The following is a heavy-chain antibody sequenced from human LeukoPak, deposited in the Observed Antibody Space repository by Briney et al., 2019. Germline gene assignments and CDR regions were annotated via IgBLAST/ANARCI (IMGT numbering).Heavy chain of an antibody. V-gene: IGHV1-24*01. CDR2: FDPEDGET. D-gene: IGHD2-15*01. Sequence: ASVKVSCKVSGYTLTELSMHWVRQAPGKGLERMGGFDPEDGETIYAQKFQGRVTMTEDTSTDTAYMELSSLRSEDTAGYYCATQIGGPVLYRHWVFDRWGQGTLVTVSS. CDR1: GYTLTELS. J-gene: IGHJ5*02. CDR3: ATQIGGPVLYRHWVFDR.